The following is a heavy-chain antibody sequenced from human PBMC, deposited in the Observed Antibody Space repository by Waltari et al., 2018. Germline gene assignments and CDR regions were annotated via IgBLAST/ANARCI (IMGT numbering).Heavy chain of an antibody. V-gene: IGHV4-34*01. D-gene: IGHD5-12*01. J-gene: IGHJ4*02. CDR2: INHSVST. CDR3: ARHRPPPGGYDSSFFDY. CDR1: GGSFSGYY. Sequence: QVQLQQWGAGLLKPSETLSLTCAVYGGSFSGYYWSWIRQPPGKGLEWIGEINHSVSTNYNPSLKSRVTISVDTSKNQFSLKLSSVTAADTAVYYCARHRPPPGGYDSSFFDYWGQGTLVTVSS.